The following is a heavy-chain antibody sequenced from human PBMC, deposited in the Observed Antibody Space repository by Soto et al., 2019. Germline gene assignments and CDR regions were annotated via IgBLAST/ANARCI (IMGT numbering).Heavy chain of an antibody. V-gene: IGHV3-23*01. Sequence: GESLRLSCAASGFTFSSYAMSWVRQAPGKGLEWVSAVSGRGGDTYFADSVKGRFTISRDNSKNTLYLQMNSLRAEDTAVYYCAKEGASGTFFDYWGQGALVTVSS. CDR3: AKEGASGTFFDY. CDR2: VSGRGGDT. D-gene: IGHD3-10*01. J-gene: IGHJ4*02. CDR1: GFTFSSYA.